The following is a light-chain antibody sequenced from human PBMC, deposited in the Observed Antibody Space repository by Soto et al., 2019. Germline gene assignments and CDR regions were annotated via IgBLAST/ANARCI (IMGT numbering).Light chain of an antibody. J-gene: IGLJ2*01. CDR3: AAWDDSLSAVV. CDR2: SNN. V-gene: IGLV1-47*02. Sequence: QSVLTQPPSASGTPGQRVTISCSGSSSNIGSNYVYWYQQLPGTAPKLLIYSNNQRPSGVPDRFSGSKSGTSASLAISGLRSEDEADSYCAAWDDSLSAVVFGGGTQLTVL. CDR1: SSNIGSNY.